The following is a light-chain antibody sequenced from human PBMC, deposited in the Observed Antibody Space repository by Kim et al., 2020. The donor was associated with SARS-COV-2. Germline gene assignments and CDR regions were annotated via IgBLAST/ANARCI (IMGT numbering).Light chain of an antibody. CDR3: QQYNNWPPT. V-gene: IGKV3-15*01. J-gene: IGKJ1*01. CDR1: QSVSST. Sequence: VSPGETATLSFRASQSVSSTLAWYQQKPGQTPRVLIYGPSTRATGIPVRFSGSGSGTEFTLTISSLQSEDFAVYYCQQYNNWPPTFGQGTKVDIK. CDR2: GPS.